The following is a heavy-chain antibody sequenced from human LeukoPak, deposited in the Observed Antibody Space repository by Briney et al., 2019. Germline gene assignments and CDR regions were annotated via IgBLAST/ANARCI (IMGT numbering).Heavy chain of an antibody. V-gene: IGHV1-8*01. D-gene: IGHD5-24*01. CDR2: MNPNSGNA. Sequence: ASVKVSCKASGYTFINYDINWVRQATGQGLQWMGWMNPNSGNAAYAQEFQGRVTMTRNTSITTAYMELSSLRSEDTAVYYCARGLRWSRNWFDPWGQGTLVTVSS. CDR3: ARGLRWSRNWFDP. J-gene: IGHJ5*02. CDR1: GYTFINYD.